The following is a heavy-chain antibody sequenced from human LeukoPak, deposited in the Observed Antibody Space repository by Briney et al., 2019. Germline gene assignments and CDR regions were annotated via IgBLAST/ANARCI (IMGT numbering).Heavy chain of an antibody. Sequence: ASVKVSCKASGYTFTSYYMHWVRQAPGQGLEWMGIIDPSGVSTTYAQKFQGRVTMTRDMSTSTVYMELNSLRSDDTAVYYCARGYSSGSYPYFDYWGQGTLVTVSS. CDR3: ARGYSSGSYPYFDY. V-gene: IGHV1-46*01. D-gene: IGHD3-22*01. J-gene: IGHJ4*02. CDR1: GYTFTSYY. CDR2: IDPSGVST.